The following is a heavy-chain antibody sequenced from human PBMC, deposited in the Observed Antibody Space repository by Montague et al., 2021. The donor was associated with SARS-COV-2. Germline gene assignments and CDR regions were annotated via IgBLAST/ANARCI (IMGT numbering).Heavy chain of an antibody. CDR3: ARREYSYGRGD. D-gene: IGHD5-18*01. V-gene: IGHV4-39*01. Sequence: SETLSLTCTVTGGPISGSSDYWGWIRQSPGKGLEWIASVDYSGNTYYXPSLKSRLTISVDTSKNQFSLKLNSVTAADTALYYCARREYSYGRGDWGQGTLVTVSS. CDR1: GGPISGSSDY. CDR2: VDYSGNT. J-gene: IGHJ4*02.